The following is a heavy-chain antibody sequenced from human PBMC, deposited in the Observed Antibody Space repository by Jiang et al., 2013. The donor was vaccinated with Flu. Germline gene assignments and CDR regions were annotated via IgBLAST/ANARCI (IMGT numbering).Heavy chain of an antibody. Sequence: SGFTFSSYAMHWVRQAPGKGLEWVAVISYDGSNKYYADSVKGRFTISRDNSKNTLYLQMNSLRAEDTAVYYCARENGRNGMDVWGQGTTVTVSS. V-gene: IGHV3-30-3*01. D-gene: IGHD1-26*01. CDR3: ARENGRNGMDV. J-gene: IGHJ6*02. CDR1: GFTFSSYA. CDR2: ISYDGSNK.